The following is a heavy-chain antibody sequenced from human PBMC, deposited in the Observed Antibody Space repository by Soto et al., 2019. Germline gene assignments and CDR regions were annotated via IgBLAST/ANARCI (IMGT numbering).Heavy chain of an antibody. J-gene: IGHJ5*02. Sequence: QVQLVQSGAEVKKPGASVKVSCKASGYTFTGYYMHWVRQAPGQGLEWMGWINPNSGGTNYAQKFQGRVTMTRDTSISTAYMELSRLRFDDTAVYYCARDRKLTVRLKTGFDPWGQGTLVTVSS. D-gene: IGHD4-17*01. CDR1: GYTFTGYY. V-gene: IGHV1-2*02. CDR3: ARDRKLTVRLKTGFDP. CDR2: INPNSGGT.